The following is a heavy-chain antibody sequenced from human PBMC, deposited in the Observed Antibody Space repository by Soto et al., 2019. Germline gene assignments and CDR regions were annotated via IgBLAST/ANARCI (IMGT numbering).Heavy chain of an antibody. CDR2: ISGSGGST. Sequence: GGSLRLSCAASGFTFSSYAMSWVRQAPGKGLEWVSAISGSGGSTYYADSVKGRFTISRDNSKNTLYLEMNSPRAEDTPVYYLAKDIHIVVVVAFGDWGEGTLVTVSS. CDR1: GFTFSSYA. J-gene: IGHJ4*02. V-gene: IGHV3-23*01. D-gene: IGHD2-15*01. CDR3: AKDIHIVVVVAFGD.